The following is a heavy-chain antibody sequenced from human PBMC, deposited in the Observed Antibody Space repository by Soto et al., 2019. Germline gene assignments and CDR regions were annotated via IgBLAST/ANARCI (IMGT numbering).Heavy chain of an antibody. D-gene: IGHD2-15*01. J-gene: IGHJ4*02. CDR3: AKGVRGSGGSCYSTFDY. CDR1: GFTFDDYA. V-gene: IGHV3-9*01. Sequence: EVQLVESGGGLVQPGRSLRLSCAASGFTFDDYAMHWVRQAPGKGLEWVSGISWNSGSIGYSDSVKGRFTISRDNAKNSLYLQMNSLRAEDTGLYYCAKGVRGSGGSCYSTFDYWGQGILVTVSS. CDR2: ISWNSGSI.